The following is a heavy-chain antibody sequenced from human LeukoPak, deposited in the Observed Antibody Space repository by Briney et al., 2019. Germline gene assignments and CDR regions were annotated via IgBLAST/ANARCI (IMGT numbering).Heavy chain of an antibody. CDR2: IYYSGST. D-gene: IGHD6-13*01. Sequence: PSETLSLTCTVSGGSISSYYWSWIRQPPGKGLEWIGYIYYSGSTNYNPSLKGRVTISVDTSKNQFSLKLSSVTAADTAVYYCARRRQLALGYYYYGMDVWGQGTTVTVSS. V-gene: IGHV4-59*08. CDR1: GGSISSYY. J-gene: IGHJ6*02. CDR3: ARRRQLALGYYYYGMDV.